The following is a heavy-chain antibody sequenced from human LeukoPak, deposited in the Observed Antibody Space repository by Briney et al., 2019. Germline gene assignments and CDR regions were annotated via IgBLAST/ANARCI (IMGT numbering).Heavy chain of an antibody. D-gene: IGHD3-22*01. J-gene: IGHJ4*02. CDR2: VYYSGNT. V-gene: IGHV4-39*07. CDR1: GGSISSSTDY. Sequence: SETLSLTCTVPGGSISSSTDYWGWIRQPPGKGLEWIGNVYYSGNTYYNPSLTSRVTISVDTSKNQFSLKLSSVTAADTAVYYCARDWKYYYDSSGPFDFWGQGTLVTVSS. CDR3: ARDWKYYYDSSGPFDF.